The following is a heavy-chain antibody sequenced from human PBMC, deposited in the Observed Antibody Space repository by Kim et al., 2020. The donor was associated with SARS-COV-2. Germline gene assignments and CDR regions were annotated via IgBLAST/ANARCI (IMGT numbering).Heavy chain of an antibody. CDR1: GFTFSSYN. Sequence: GGSLRLSCAGSGFTFSSYNMNWVRQAPGKGLEWVSSISSSSSYIYNADSVKGRFTIYRDNAKNSLYLQMNSLRAEDTAVYYCAREILTGPYYYGMDVWGQGTTVTVSS. D-gene: IGHD3-9*01. CDR3: AREILTGPYYYGMDV. V-gene: IGHV3-21*01. CDR2: ISSSSSYI. J-gene: IGHJ6*02.